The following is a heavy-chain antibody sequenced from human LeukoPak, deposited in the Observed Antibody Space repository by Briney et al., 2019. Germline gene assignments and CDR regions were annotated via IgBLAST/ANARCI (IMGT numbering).Heavy chain of an antibody. CDR3: ARDVYSSSWYFDY. V-gene: IGHV3-48*03. D-gene: IGHD6-13*01. CDR1: GLTFSSYE. CDR2: ISSSGSTI. Sequence: GGSLRLSCAASGLTFSSYEMNWVRQAPGKGLEWVSYISSSGSTIYYADSVKGRFTISRDNAKNSLYLQMNSLRAEDTAVYYCARDVYSSSWYFDYWGQGTLVTVSS. J-gene: IGHJ4*02.